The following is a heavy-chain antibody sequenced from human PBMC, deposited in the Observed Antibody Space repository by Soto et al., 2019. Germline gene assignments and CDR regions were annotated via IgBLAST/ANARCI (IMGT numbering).Heavy chain of an antibody. J-gene: IGHJ4*02. Sequence: SVKVSCKASGGTFSSYAISWVRQAPGQGLKWMGGIIPIFGTANYAQKFQGRVTITADESTSTAYMELSSLRSEDTAVYYCARAYDSSGYSDFDYWGQGTLVTVSS. CDR3: ARAYDSSGYSDFDY. V-gene: IGHV1-69*13. CDR1: GGTFSSYA. CDR2: IIPIFGTA. D-gene: IGHD3-22*01.